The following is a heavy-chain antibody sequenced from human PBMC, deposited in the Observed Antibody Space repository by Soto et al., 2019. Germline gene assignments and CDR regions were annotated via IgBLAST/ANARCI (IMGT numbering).Heavy chain of an antibody. CDR2: IYHSGST. D-gene: IGHD2-2*01. Sequence: SETLSLTCAVSGGSISSSNWWSWVRQPPGKGLEWIGEIYHSGSTNYNPSLKSRVTISVDKSKNQFSLKLSSVTAADTAVYYCAGSSACSSTSCYVFRHYYYYGMDVWGQGTTVTVSS. J-gene: IGHJ6*02. CDR3: AGSSACSSTSCYVFRHYYYYGMDV. CDR1: GGSISSSNW. V-gene: IGHV4-4*02.